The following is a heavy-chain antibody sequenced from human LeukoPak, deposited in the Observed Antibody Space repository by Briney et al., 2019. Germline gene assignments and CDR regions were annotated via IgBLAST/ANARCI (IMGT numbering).Heavy chain of an antibody. Sequence: HPGGSLRLSCAASGFTFSGYAMSWVRQAPGKGLEWVSAISGSGGSTYYADSVKGRFTISRDNSKNTLYLQMNSLRAEDTAVYYCAKALPYTDAFDIWGQGTMVTVSS. J-gene: IGHJ3*02. CDR2: ISGSGGST. V-gene: IGHV3-23*01. CDR3: AKALPYTDAFDI. D-gene: IGHD2-2*02. CDR1: GFTFSGYA.